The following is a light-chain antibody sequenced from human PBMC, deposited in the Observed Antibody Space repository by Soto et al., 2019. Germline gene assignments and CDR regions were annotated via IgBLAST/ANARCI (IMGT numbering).Light chain of an antibody. CDR2: EVS. CDR1: SSDVGSYNL. J-gene: IGLJ1*01. Sequence: QSALTQPASVSGSPGQSITISCTGTSSDVGSYNLVSWFQQHPGEAPKLIIYEVSDRPSGVSNRFSGSKSGNTASLTISGLQGSDEADYYCCSYAGSSTYVFGTGTKLTVL. V-gene: IGLV2-23*02. CDR3: CSYAGSSTYV.